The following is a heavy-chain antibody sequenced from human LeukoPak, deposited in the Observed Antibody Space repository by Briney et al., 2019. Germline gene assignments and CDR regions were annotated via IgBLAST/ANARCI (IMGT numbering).Heavy chain of an antibody. CDR2: IYYSGST. CDR3: AGQRGSDVDY. V-gene: IGHV4-39*01. D-gene: IGHD3-16*01. Sequence: SETLSLTCTVSGGSISSSSYYWGWIRQPPGKGLEWIGSIYYSGSTYYNPSLKSQVTISVDTSKNQFSLKLSSVTAADTAVYYCAGQRGSDVDYWGQGTLVTVSS. J-gene: IGHJ4*02. CDR1: GGSISSSSYY.